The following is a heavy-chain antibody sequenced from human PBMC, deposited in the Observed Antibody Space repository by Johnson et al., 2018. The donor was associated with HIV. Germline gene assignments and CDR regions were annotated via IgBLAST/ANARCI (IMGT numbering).Heavy chain of an antibody. CDR3: ASSITGAHRGAFDS. CDR2: IGTAGDT. V-gene: IGHV3-13*01. Sequence: VQLVESGGGLVQPGGSLRLSCAASGFTFSSYDMHWVRQATGKGLEWVSAIGTAGDTYYPGSVKGRFTISRENAKNSLYLQMNSLRAGDTAVYYCASSITGAHRGAFDSGGQGTMVTVSS. D-gene: IGHD1-20*01. J-gene: IGHJ3*02. CDR1: GFTFSSYD.